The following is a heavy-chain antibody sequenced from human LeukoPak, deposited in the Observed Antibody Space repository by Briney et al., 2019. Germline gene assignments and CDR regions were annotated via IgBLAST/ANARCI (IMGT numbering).Heavy chain of an antibody. CDR2: INSDGSST. Sequence: GGSLRLSCAASGFTFSSYWMHWVRQAPGKGLVWVSRINSDGSSTSYADSVKGRFTISRDNAKNTLYLQMNSLRAEDTAVYYCARGGVLLWFGEFDYWGQGTLVTVSS. V-gene: IGHV3-74*01. D-gene: IGHD3-10*01. J-gene: IGHJ4*02. CDR1: GFTFSSYW. CDR3: ARGGVLLWFGEFDY.